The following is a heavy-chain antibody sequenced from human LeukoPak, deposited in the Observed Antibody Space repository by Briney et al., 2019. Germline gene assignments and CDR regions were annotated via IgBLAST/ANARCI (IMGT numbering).Heavy chain of an antibody. CDR1: GYSFTSYW. D-gene: IGHD3-10*01. J-gene: IGHJ4*02. CDR2: IYPGDSDT. V-gene: IGHV5-51*01. Sequence: GESLKISCKGSGYSFTSYWIGWVRQMPGKGLEWMGIIYPGDSDTRYSPSFQGQVTISADKSIGTAYLQWSSLKASDTAMYYCASPVPWGSGSYTLNYWGQGTLVTVSS. CDR3: ASPVPWGSGSYTLNY.